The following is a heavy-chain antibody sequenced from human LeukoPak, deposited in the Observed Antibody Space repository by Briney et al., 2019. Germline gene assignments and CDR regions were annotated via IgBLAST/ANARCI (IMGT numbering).Heavy chain of an antibody. CDR1: GFTFSSYA. D-gene: IGHD1-26*01. J-gene: IGHJ6*03. V-gene: IGHV3-23*01. CDR2: ISGSGGST. Sequence: GGSLRLSCAASGFTFSSYAMSWVRQAPGKGLEWVSAISGSGGSTYYADSVKGRFTISRDNSKNTLYLQMNSLRAEDTAVYYCAKGHRGWELLFDGCYMDVWGEGTTVTVSS. CDR3: AKGHRGWELLFDGCYMDV.